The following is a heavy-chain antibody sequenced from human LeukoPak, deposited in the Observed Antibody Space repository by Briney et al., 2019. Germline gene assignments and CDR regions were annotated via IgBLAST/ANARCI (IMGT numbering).Heavy chain of an antibody. Sequence: PGGSLRLSCAASGFAFSTYSMNWVRQAPGKGLEWVSSISTTSLNIYYADSVEGRFTISRDNAKNSLYLQMNSLRAEDTAVYYCARDCSPYDSSGYYPCEAFDIWGQGTMVTVSS. CDR3: ARDCSPYDSSGYYPCEAFDI. D-gene: IGHD3-22*01. J-gene: IGHJ3*02. V-gene: IGHV3-21*01. CDR2: ISTTSLNI. CDR1: GFAFSTYS.